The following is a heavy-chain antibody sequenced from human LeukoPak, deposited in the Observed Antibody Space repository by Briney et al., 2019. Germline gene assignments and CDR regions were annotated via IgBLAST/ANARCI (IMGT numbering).Heavy chain of an antibody. V-gene: IGHV1-46*01. CDR2: INPSGGST. D-gene: IGHD2-15*01. CDR3: ARSDIVVAIFDY. J-gene: IGHJ4*02. CDR1: GYTFTSYY. Sequence: ASVKVSCKSSGYTFTSYYMHWVRQAPGQGLEWMGIINPSGGSTSYAQKFQGRVTMTRDTSTSTVYMELSSLRSEDTAVYYCARSDIVVAIFDYWGQGTLVTVSS.